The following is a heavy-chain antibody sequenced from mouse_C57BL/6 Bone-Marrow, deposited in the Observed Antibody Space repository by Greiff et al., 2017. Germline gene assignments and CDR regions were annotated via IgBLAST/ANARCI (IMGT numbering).Heavy chain of an antibody. CDR1: GFTFSDYG. Sequence: EVQVVESGGGLVKPGGSLKLSCAASGFTFSDYGMHWVRQASEKGLEWVAYISSGSSTIYYADTVKGRFTISRDNAKNTLFLQMTSLRSEDTAMYYCARPIYYYGSSPFDYWGQGTTLTVSS. D-gene: IGHD1-1*01. CDR2: ISSGSSTI. J-gene: IGHJ2*01. V-gene: IGHV5-17*01. CDR3: ARPIYYYGSSPFDY.